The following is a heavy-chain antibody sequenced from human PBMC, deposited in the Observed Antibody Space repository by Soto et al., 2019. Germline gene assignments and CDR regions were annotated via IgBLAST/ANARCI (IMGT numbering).Heavy chain of an antibody. J-gene: IGHJ6*03. D-gene: IGHD2-15*01. CDR2: IHHSGGT. V-gene: IGHV4-4*01. CDR1: SGSISSSNW. CDR3: TRIVVPDLRRWSTRYYYHYYMGV. Sequence: QVQLQESGPGLVEPSGTLSLTCAVSSGSISSSNWWSWVRQPPGKGLEWIGEIHHSGGTNYNPSCKSRVTMSVEKSQNKFALQLRLVTAADTAVYCCTRIVVPDLRRWSTRYYYHYYMGVWGKWTTVSVSS.